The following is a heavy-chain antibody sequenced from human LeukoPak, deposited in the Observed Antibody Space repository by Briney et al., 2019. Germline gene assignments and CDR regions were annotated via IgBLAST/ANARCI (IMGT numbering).Heavy chain of an antibody. V-gene: IGHV3-66*01. Sequence: GGSLRLSCAASGFTVSSNYMSWVRQAPGRGLEWVSVIYSGGSTYYADSVKGRFTIPRDNSKNTLYLQMNSLRAEDTAVYYCARDRGAYCGGDCYLGFDYWGRGTLVTVSS. J-gene: IGHJ4*01. D-gene: IGHD2-21*02. CDR3: ARDRGAYCGGDCYLGFDY. CDR1: GFTVSSNY. CDR2: IYSGGST.